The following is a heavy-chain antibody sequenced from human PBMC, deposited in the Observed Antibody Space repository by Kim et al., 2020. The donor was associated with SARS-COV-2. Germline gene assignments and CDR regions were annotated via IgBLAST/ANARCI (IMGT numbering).Heavy chain of an antibody. Sequence: GGSLRLSCAASGFTFSSYAMSWVRQAPGKGLEWVSAISGSGGSTYYADSVKGRFTISRDNSKNTLYLQMNSLRAEDTAVYYCAKDLGGYCSSTSCSGGHGAFDIWGQGTMVTVSS. CDR2: ISGSGGST. CDR1: GFTFSSYA. J-gene: IGHJ3*02. CDR3: AKDLGGYCSSTSCSGGHGAFDI. D-gene: IGHD2-2*01. V-gene: IGHV3-23*01.